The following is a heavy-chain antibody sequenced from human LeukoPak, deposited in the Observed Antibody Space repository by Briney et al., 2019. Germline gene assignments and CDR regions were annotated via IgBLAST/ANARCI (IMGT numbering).Heavy chain of an antibody. J-gene: IGHJ4*02. V-gene: IGHV4-59*11. CDR1: GASISGHY. D-gene: IGHD6-6*01. CDR3: VREHSSSADY. Sequence: SETLSLTCTVSGASISGHYLTWIRHAPGKGLEWIGYISYIGSTNYNPSLKSRVTISVDTSKNQFSLKLSSVTAADTAVYYCVREHSSSADYWGQGTLVTVSS. CDR2: ISYIGST.